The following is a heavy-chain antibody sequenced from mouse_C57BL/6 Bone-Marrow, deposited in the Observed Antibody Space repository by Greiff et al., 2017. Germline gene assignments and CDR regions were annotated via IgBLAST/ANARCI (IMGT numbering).Heavy chain of an antibody. CDR1: GYSFTGYY. D-gene: IGHD1-1*01. CDR3: APILLLRVDY. V-gene: IGHV1-42*01. CDR2: INPSTGGT. J-gene: IGHJ4*01. Sequence: VQLQQSGPELVKPGASVKISCKASGYSFTGYYMNWVKQSPEKSLEWIGEINPSTGGTTYNQKFKDKATLTVDKSSSTAYMQHKSLTSEDSAVYYFAPILLLRVDYWCQGTSVPVSA.